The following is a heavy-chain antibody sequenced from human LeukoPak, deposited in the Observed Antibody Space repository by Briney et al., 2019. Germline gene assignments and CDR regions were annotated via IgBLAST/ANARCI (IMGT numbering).Heavy chain of an antibody. J-gene: IGHJ4*02. CDR1: GYISTNYG. CDR3: ARGLGSGSYYAY. Sequence: ASVKVSCKASGYISTNYGISWVRQAPGQGLEWMGWISAYNDNTNYAQKVRGRLTMTADTSTSTAYMELKSLRSDDTAVYYCARGLGSGSYYAYWGQGTLVTVSS. CDR2: ISAYNDNT. D-gene: IGHD3-10*02. V-gene: IGHV1-18*01.